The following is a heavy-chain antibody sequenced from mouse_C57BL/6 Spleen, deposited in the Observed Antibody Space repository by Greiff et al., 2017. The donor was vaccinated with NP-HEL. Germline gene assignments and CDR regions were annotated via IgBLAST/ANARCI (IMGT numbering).Heavy chain of an antibody. Sequence: QVQLQQSGAELARPGASVKMSCKASGYTFTSYTMHWVKQRPGQGLEWIGYINPSSGYTKYNQKFKDKATLTADKSSSTAYMQLSSLTSEDSAVYYCASGSSYVNYFDYWGQGTTLTVSS. CDR3: ASGSSYVNYFDY. V-gene: IGHV1-4*01. D-gene: IGHD1-1*01. CDR2: INPSSGYT. CDR1: GYTFTSYT. J-gene: IGHJ2*01.